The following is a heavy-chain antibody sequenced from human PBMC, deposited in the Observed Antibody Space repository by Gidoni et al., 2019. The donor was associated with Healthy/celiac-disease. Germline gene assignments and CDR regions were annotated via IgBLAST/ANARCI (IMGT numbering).Heavy chain of an antibody. CDR3: ARGPPRVVTSYYGMDV. D-gene: IGHD3-3*01. J-gene: IGHJ6*02. Sequence: QVQLVDSGGRVVQPGRSLRLSGAGSGSPFSNYGMHWVRQAPGKGLEWVAVIWNDGRNKYYADSVKGRFTISRDNSKNTLYMQMNSLRAEDTAVYYCARGPPRVVTSYYGMDVWGQGTTVTVSS. CDR2: IWNDGRNK. CDR1: GSPFSNYG. V-gene: IGHV3-33*01.